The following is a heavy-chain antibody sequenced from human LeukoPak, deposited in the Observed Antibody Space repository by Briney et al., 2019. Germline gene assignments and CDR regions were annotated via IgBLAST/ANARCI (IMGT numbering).Heavy chain of an antibody. CDR2: ISWNSGSI. CDR3: AKGTGRYWTFFDY. J-gene: IGHJ4*02. CDR1: GFTFDDYA. D-gene: IGHD1-26*01. Sequence: GGSLRLSCAASGFTFDDYAIHWVRQAPGKGLEWVSGISWNSGSIDYADSVKGRFTITRDNAKNSLYLQMNSLRPEDTAFYYCAKGTGRYWTFFDYWGQGTLVTVSS. V-gene: IGHV3-9*01.